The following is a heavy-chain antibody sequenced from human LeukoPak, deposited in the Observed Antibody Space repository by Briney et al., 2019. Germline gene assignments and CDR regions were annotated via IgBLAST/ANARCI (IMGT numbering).Heavy chain of an antibody. CDR2: IYTSEST. D-gene: IGHD3-10*01. CDR3: AKSNGYGLVDI. V-gene: IGHV4-4*07. Sequence: SETLSLTCTVSGGSISSYYWSWIRQPAGKGLEWIGRIYTSESTNYNPSLKSRVTISVDTSRNQFSLKLNSVTAADTAVYYCAKSNGYGLVDIWGQGTVVTVSS. CDR1: GGSISSYY. J-gene: IGHJ3*02.